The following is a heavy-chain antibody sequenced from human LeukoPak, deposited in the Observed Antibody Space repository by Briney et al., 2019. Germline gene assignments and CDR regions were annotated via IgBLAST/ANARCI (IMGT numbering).Heavy chain of an antibody. Sequence: GGSLRLSCAASGFTFSDYYMSWIRQAPGKGLEWVSYISSSGSSIYYADSVKGRFTISRDNAKNSLYLQMNSLRAEDTAVYYCARGVAAGTDYYYGMNVWGQGTTVTVSS. J-gene: IGHJ6*02. V-gene: IGHV3-11*01. CDR3: ARGVAAGTDYYYGMNV. CDR1: GFTFSDYY. D-gene: IGHD6-13*01. CDR2: ISSSGSSI.